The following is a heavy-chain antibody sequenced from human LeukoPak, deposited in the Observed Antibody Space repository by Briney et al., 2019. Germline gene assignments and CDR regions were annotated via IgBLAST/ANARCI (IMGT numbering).Heavy chain of an antibody. Sequence: PGRSLRLSCAASGFTFSSYAMHWVRQAPGKGLEWVAVISYDGSNKYYADSVKGRFTISRDNSKNTLYLQMNSLRVEDTAVYYCAKGPTNYDILTGLYYWGQGTLVTVSS. V-gene: IGHV3-30-3*01. D-gene: IGHD3-9*01. CDR2: ISYDGSNK. J-gene: IGHJ4*02. CDR3: AKGPTNYDILTGLYY. CDR1: GFTFSSYA.